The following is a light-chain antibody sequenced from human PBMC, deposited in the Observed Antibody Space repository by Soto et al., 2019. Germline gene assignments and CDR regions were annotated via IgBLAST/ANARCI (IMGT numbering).Light chain of an antibody. CDR3: SSYTTSGTPV. V-gene: IGLV2-14*01. J-gene: IGLJ3*02. CDR1: SSDVGGYNY. Sequence: LTQPASVSGSPGQSITISCTGTSSDVGGYNYLSWYQQHPGKAPKVMIYEVSNRPSGVSNRFSGSKSGNTASLTISGLQAEDEADYFCSSYTTSGTPVFGGGTKLTVL. CDR2: EVS.